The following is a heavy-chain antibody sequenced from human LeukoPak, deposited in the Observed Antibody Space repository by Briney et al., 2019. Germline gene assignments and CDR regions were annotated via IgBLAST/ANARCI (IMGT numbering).Heavy chain of an antibody. V-gene: IGHV3-30*03. CDR2: ISYDGSNK. CDR3: ARWGNLGWLVP. D-gene: IGHD6-19*01. CDR1: GFTFSSYG. Sequence: AGGSLRLSCAASGFTFSSYGMHWVRQAPGKGLEWVAVISYDGSNKYYADSVKGRFTISRDNSKNTLYLQMNSLRAEDTAVYYCARWGNLGWLVPWGQGTLVTVSS. J-gene: IGHJ5*02.